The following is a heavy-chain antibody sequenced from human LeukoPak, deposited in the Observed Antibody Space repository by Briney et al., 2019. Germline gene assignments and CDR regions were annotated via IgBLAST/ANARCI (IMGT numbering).Heavy chain of an antibody. CDR2: IYYSGST. V-gene: IGHV4-59*06. CDR1: GGSISSYY. Sequence: SETLSLTCTVSGGSISSYYWSWIRQPPGKGLEWIGYIYYSGSTYYNPSLKSRVTISVDTSKNQFSLKLSSVTAADTAVYYCASWYDYQPPYYYGMDVWGQGTTVTVSS. CDR3: ASWYDYQPPYYYGMDV. J-gene: IGHJ6*02. D-gene: IGHD5-12*01.